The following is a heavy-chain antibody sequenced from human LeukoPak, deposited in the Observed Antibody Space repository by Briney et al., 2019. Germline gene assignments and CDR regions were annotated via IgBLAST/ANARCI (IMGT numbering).Heavy chain of an antibody. Sequence: ASVKVSFKASGYTFTSYYMHWVRQAPGQGLEWMGIINPSGGSTSYAQKFQGRVTMTRDTSTSTVYMELSSLRSEDTAVYYCARGTMIVVVEHDAFDIWGQGTMVTVSS. CDR2: INPSGGST. CDR1: GYTFTSYY. CDR3: ARGTMIVVVEHDAFDI. J-gene: IGHJ3*02. V-gene: IGHV1-46*01. D-gene: IGHD3-22*01.